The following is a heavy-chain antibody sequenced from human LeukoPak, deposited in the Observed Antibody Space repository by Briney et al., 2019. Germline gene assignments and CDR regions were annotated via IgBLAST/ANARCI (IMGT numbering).Heavy chain of an antibody. J-gene: IGHJ4*02. D-gene: IGHD6-13*01. CDR1: GGSISSYY. V-gene: IGHV4-4*07. Sequence: SETLSLTCTVAGGSISSYYWSWIRQPAGKGLEWIGRIYTSGSTNYNPSPKSRVTMSVDTSKNQFSLKLSSETAADTAVYYCARGIAAAGTPNYFDYWGQGTLVTVSS. CDR2: IYTSGST. CDR3: ARGIAAAGTPNYFDY.